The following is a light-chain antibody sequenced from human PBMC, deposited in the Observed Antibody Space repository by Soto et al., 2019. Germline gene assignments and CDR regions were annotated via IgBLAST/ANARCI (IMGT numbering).Light chain of an antibody. CDR3: LQHVTSRET. V-gene: IGKV3-20*01. J-gene: IGKJ1*01. Sequence: EIVMSQSPRTLSLSKGERATXSCRASQSVSSGYVAWAQQKPGQTPRLLIYSVSSRATGNPDRFSDSGSGTDFTLTISRLEPEDFAVYYCLQHVTSRETFGQGTKVDIK. CDR1: QSVSSGY. CDR2: SVS.